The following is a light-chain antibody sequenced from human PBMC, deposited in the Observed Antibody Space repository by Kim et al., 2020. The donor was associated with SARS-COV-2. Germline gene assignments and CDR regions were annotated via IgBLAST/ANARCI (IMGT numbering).Light chain of an antibody. CDR2: RNN. CDR3: AVWDDSLRGWV. J-gene: IGLJ3*02. V-gene: IGLV1-47*01. Sequence: QSVLTQPPSASGTPGQRVTISCTGSSSNIGSKYVYWYQQLPGTAPKLVMYRNNQRPSGVPDRFSGSNSGTSASLAIIGLRSEDEADYYCAVWDDSLRGWVFGVGTKLTVL. CDR1: SSNIGSKY.